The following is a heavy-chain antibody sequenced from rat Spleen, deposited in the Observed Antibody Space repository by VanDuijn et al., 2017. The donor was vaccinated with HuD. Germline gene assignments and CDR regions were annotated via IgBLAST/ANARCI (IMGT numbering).Heavy chain of an antibody. V-gene: IGHV2-63*01. CDR2: VWYDGDT. CDR1: GFSLTNYN. J-gene: IGHJ2*01. CDR3: ARNHY. Sequence: QVQLKESGPGLVQPSQTLSLTCTVSGFSLTNYNVHWVRQPPGKGPEWMGRVWYDGDTAYNSLFKSRLSITRDTSKNQVFLKMNSLQIDDTAMYFCARNHYWGQGVMVTVSS.